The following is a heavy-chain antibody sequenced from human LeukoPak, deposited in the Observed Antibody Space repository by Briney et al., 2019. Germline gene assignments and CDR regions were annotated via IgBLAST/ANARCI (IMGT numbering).Heavy chain of an antibody. V-gene: IGHV3-74*01. D-gene: IGHD4-23*01. J-gene: IGHJ6*02. CDR2: INSDGSAP. CDR1: GFTFSNYW. Sequence: GGSLRLSCAASGFTFSNYWMHWVRQAPGKGLVWVSRINSDGSAPGYADSVKGRFTISRDNAKNTLYLQMNSLRAEDTAVYYCAGGDYGGKFIGSYYYYGMDVWGQGTTVTVSS. CDR3: AGGDYGGKFIGSYYYYGMDV.